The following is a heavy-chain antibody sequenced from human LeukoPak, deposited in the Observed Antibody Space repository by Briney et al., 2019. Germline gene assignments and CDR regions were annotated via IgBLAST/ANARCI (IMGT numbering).Heavy chain of an antibody. J-gene: IGHJ4*02. CDR1: GYTFTGYY. V-gene: IGHV1-2*02. CDR2: INPNSGGT. D-gene: IGHD6-19*01. Sequence: ASVKASCKASGYTFTGYYMHWVRQAPGQGLEWMGWINPNSGGTNYAQKFQGRVTMTRDTSISTAYMELSRLRSDDTAVYYCASSNGYSSGWYLPITDYWGQGTLVTVSS. CDR3: ASSNGYSSGWYLPITDY.